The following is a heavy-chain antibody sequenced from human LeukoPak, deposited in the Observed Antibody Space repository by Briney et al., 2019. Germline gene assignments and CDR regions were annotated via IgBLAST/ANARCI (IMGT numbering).Heavy chain of an antibody. CDR3: VKRVGAVSGRTFDY. V-gene: IGHV3-23*01. CDR2: ISGSDGST. J-gene: IGHJ4*02. Sequence: GGSLRLSCAASGFTSSKYAMSWVRQAPGKGLEWVSGISGSDGSTYYADSVKGRFTISRDNSKNTLYLQMSSLRAEDTAVYYCVKRVGAVSGRTFDYWGQGTLVTVSS. D-gene: IGHD6-19*01. CDR1: GFTSSKYA.